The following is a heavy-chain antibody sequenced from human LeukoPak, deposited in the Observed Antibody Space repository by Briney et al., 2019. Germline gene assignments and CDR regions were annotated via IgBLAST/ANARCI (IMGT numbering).Heavy chain of an antibody. D-gene: IGHD3-10*01. J-gene: IGHJ5*02. CDR1: GFTFSSYG. CDR3: AKGPKYYYGSGSPNWFDP. V-gene: IGHV3-23*01. CDR2: ISGSGGST. Sequence: GSLRLSCAASGFTFSSYGMSWVRQAPGKGLEWVSAISGSGGSTYYADSVKGRFTISRDNSKNTLYLQMNSLRAEDTAVYYCAKGPKYYYGSGSPNWFDPWGQGTLVTVSS.